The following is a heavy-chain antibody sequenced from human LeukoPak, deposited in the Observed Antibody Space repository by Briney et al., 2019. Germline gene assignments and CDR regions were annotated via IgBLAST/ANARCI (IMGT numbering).Heavy chain of an antibody. CDR3: AKGRYCGGDCYSGWFDP. Sequence: PGGSLRLSCAASGFTFSSYWMHWVRQAPGKGLVWVSRINSDGSSTSYADSVKGRFTISRDNAKNTLYLQMNSLRTEDTALYYCAKGRYCGGDCYSGWFDPWGQGTLVTVSS. CDR1: GFTFSSYW. D-gene: IGHD2-21*02. CDR2: INSDGSST. V-gene: IGHV3-74*01. J-gene: IGHJ5*02.